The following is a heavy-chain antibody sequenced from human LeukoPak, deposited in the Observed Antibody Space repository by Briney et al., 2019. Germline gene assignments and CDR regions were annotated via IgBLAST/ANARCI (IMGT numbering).Heavy chain of an antibody. CDR1: GGTFSSYA. Sequence: ASVKVSCKASGGTFSSYAISWVRQAPGQGLEWMGGIIPIFGTANYAQKFQGRVTITADESTSTAYMELSSLRSEDTAVYYCARDNIVVVPAAPGHYYYGMDVWGQGTTVTVSS. V-gene: IGHV1-69*13. CDR2: IIPIFGTA. J-gene: IGHJ6*02. CDR3: ARDNIVVVPAAPGHYYYGMDV. D-gene: IGHD2-2*01.